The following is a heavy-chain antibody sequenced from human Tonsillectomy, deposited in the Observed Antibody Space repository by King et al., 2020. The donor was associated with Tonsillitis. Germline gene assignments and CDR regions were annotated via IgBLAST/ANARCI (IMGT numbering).Heavy chain of an antibody. CDR3: AKEGGEPYCSSVSCSADY. CDR1: GFTFSDFG. V-gene: IGHV3-30*18. Sequence: VQLVESGGGVVQPGRSLRLSCSASGFTFSDFGMHWVRQAPGKGMEWVAAISYDGSDQDYGDSVRGRLTISRDNSRNTLYLQVNSLRADDTAVYYCAKEGGEPYCSSVSCSADYWGQGTLVTVSS. D-gene: IGHD2-2*01. J-gene: IGHJ4*02. CDR2: ISYDGSDQ.